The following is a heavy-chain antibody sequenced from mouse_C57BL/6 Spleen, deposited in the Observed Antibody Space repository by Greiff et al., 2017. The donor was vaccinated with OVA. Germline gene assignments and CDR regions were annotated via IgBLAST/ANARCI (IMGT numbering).Heavy chain of an antibody. Sequence: QVQLKQSGAELVRPGTSVKMSCKASGYTFTNYWIGWAKQRPGHGLEWIGDIYPGGGYTNYNEKFKGKATLTADKSSSTAYMQFSSLTSEDSAIYYCARYYDGYYYFDYWGQGTTLTVSS. J-gene: IGHJ2*01. CDR1: GYTFTNYW. CDR3: ARYYDGYYYFDY. V-gene: IGHV1-63*01. CDR2: IYPGGGYT. D-gene: IGHD2-3*01.